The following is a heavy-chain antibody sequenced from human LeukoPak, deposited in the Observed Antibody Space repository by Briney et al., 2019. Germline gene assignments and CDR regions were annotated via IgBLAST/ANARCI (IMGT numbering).Heavy chain of an antibody. J-gene: IGHJ3*02. D-gene: IGHD3-10*01. CDR3: ARGNSQLNYYGSGSSDDAFDI. Sequence: SETLSLTCTVSGGSISSYYWSWIRQPPGKGLEWIGYIYYSGSTNYNPSLKSRVTISVDTSKNQFSLKLSSVTAADTAVYYCARGNSQLNYYGSGSSDDAFDIWGQGTMVTVSS. CDR1: GGSISSYY. V-gene: IGHV4-59*01. CDR2: IYYSGST.